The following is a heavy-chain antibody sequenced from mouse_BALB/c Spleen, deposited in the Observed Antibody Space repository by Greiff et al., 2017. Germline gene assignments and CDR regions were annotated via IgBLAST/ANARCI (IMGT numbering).Heavy chain of an antibody. CDR1: GFTFSSFG. CDR3: ARIYGNHYFDY. V-gene: IGHV5-17*02. Sequence: DVMLVESGGGLVQPGGSRKLSCAASGFTFSSFGMHWVRQAPEKGLEWVAYISSGSSTIYYADTVKGRFTISRDNPKNTLFLQMTSLRSEDTAMYYCARIYGNHYFDYWGQGTTLTVSS. J-gene: IGHJ2*01. CDR2: ISSGSSTI. D-gene: IGHD2-1*01.